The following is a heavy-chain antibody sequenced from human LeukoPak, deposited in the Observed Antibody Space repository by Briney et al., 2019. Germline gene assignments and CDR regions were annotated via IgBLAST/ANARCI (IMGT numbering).Heavy chain of an antibody. Sequence: PSQTLSLTCTVSGGSISSGDYYWSWIRQPPGKGLEWIGYIYYNGIIYYNPSLKSRVTISVDTSKNQFPLKLSSVTAADTAVYYCARRYYDTLTGQGFIDYWGQGTLVTVSS. D-gene: IGHD3-9*01. CDR1: GGSISSGDYY. J-gene: IGHJ4*02. V-gene: IGHV4-30-4*01. CDR3: ARRYYDTLTGQGFIDY. CDR2: IYYNGII.